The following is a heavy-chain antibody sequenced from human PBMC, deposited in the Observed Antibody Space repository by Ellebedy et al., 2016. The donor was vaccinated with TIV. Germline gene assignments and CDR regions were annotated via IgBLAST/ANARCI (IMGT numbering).Heavy chain of an antibody. J-gene: IGHJ6*02. V-gene: IGHV1-3*04. CDR2: INTGRGDT. Sequence: ASVKVSXKAARYNFSRYNLHWVRQAPGQRLEWMGWINTGRGDTKYSQNFQGRVAFSTNTSASTAYMEVTSVTIEDTAIYYCVRDSSLAPYFYYGVDVWGQGTTVTV. CDR3: VRDSSLAPYFYYGVDV. D-gene: IGHD2-15*01. CDR1: RYNFSRYN.